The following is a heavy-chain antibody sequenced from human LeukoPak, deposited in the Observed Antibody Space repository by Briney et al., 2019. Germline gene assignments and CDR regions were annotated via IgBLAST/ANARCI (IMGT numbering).Heavy chain of an antibody. Sequence: GGSLRLSCAAPGFXFSGSAIHWVRQASGKGQEWVGRIRSKVNSYATAYAASVKGRFTISRDDSKNTAYLQMNRLKTEDTAVYYCTRYDSSGQGDYWGQGTLVTVSS. CDR2: IRSKVNSYAT. CDR3: TRYDSSGQGDY. V-gene: IGHV3-73*01. J-gene: IGHJ4*02. CDR1: GFXFSGSA. D-gene: IGHD3-22*01.